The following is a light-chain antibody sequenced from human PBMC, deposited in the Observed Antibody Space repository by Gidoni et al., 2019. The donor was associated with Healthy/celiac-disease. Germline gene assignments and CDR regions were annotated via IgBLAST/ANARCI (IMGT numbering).Light chain of an antibody. J-gene: IGLJ2*01. CDR1: SSNIGNNY. V-gene: IGLV1-51*01. CDR2: DNN. CDR3: GTWDSSLSAVV. Sequence: QSVLTQRPSVSAAPGKKVTISCSGSSSNIGNNYVSWYQHLPVTAPKLLIYDNNKRPSGIPDRFSGSKSGTSATLGITGLQTGDEADYYCGTWDSSLSAVVFGGGTKLTVL.